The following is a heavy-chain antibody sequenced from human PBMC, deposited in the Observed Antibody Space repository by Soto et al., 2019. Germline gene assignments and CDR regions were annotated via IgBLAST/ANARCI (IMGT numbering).Heavy chain of an antibody. Sequence: GGSLRLSCAASGFTFSSYWMSWVRQAPGKGLEWVANIKQDGSEKYYVDSVKGRFTISRDNAKNSLYLQMNSLRAEDTAVYYCARGLTSQDIVATTPHFDYWGQGTLVTVSS. CDR2: IKQDGSEK. V-gene: IGHV3-7*01. CDR3: ARGLTSQDIVATTPHFDY. J-gene: IGHJ4*02. CDR1: GFTFSSYW. D-gene: IGHD5-12*01.